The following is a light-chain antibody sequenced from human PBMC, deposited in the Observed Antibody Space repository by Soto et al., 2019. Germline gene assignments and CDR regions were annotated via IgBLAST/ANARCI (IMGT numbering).Light chain of an antibody. V-gene: IGKV3-15*01. CDR3: QQYNTWPRT. CDR2: TTS. Sequence: MTQSPATLSVSPGERATLSCRASQSVSSNLAWYQQKPGQAPRLLIYTTSSRAAGVPARFSGSGSGTEFTLTIDSLQSEDFVPYYCQQYNTWPRTFGQGTKVDIK. J-gene: IGKJ1*01. CDR1: QSVSSN.